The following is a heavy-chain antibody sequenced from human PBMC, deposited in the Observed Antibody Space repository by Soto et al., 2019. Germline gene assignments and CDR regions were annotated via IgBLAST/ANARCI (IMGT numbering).Heavy chain of an antibody. CDR1: GFSFRNYA. V-gene: IGHV3-23*01. CDR2: LTGSSSNT. Sequence: EVQLLESGGGLVQPGGSLRLSCAASGFSFRNYAMSWVRQAPGKGLEWISTLTGSSSNTYYADSVKGRFAISRDNSRNTLYLQMHSLTAEDTAVYYCANGRATYGLLTHDYWGQGTLGTVSS. J-gene: IGHJ4*02. CDR3: ANGRATYGLLTHDY. D-gene: IGHD3-9*01.